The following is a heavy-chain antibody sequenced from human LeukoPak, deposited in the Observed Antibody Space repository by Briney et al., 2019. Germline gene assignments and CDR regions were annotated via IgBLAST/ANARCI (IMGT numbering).Heavy chain of an antibody. J-gene: IGHJ3*02. V-gene: IGHV4-4*07. CDR1: GGDSINSYF. D-gene: IGHD1-26*01. CDR3: ARETSTTYDRAIDI. Sequence: SETLSLICTVSGGDSINSYFCTWVRQPAGKGLEWIGRLYTSGITNYSPSLKSRVTMSIDTSKNQISLNLTSVTAADTAMYYCARETSTTYDRAIDIWGQGTMVTVSS. CDR2: LYTSGIT.